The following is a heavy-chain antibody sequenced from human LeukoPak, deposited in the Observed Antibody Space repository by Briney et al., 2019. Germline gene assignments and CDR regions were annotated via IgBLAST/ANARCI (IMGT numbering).Heavy chain of an antibody. D-gene: IGHD1-26*01. CDR1: GGSIRSYY. V-gene: IGHV4-4*07. J-gene: IGHJ4*02. CDR2: IYTSGST. Sequence: PSETLSLTCSVSGGSIRSYYCSWIRQPAGKGLEWIGRIYTSGSTNYNPSLKSRVTMSVDTSKNQFSLKLSSVTAADTAVYYCARLALQEVGATQTYYLDYWGQGTLVTVSS. CDR3: ARLALQEVGATQTYYLDY.